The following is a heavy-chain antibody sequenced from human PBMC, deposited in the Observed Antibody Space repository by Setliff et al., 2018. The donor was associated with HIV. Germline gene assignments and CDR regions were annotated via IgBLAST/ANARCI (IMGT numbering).Heavy chain of an antibody. J-gene: IGHJ3*02. CDR2: VNNDGTDT. Sequence: HPGGSLRLSCVAPGFTFNSYWMYWVRQAPGKGLVCVSRVNNDGTDTIYADSVKGRFTISRDNAKSTVYLQMGSLSADDTAVYYCARGGFNHAFDIWGQGTMVTVSS. CDR3: ARGGFNHAFDI. D-gene: IGHD2-15*01. V-gene: IGHV3-74*01. CDR1: GFTFNSYW.